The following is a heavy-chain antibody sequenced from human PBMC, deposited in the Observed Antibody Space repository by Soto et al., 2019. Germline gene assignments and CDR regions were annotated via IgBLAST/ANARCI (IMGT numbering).Heavy chain of an antibody. D-gene: IGHD2-2*01. CDR3: AHTRVPDTLDY. CDR2: IYWNGIE. J-gene: IGHJ4*02. Sequence: QITLKESGPTLVKPTQTLTLTCTFSGFSLTTSGVGVTWIRQPPGKALEWLGLIYWNGIERYSPSLKSRLSLTKDTSKDQVVLIMTDVGPVDTATYYCAHTRVPDTLDYWGPGTRVTVSS. V-gene: IGHV2-5*01. CDR1: GFSLTTSGVG.